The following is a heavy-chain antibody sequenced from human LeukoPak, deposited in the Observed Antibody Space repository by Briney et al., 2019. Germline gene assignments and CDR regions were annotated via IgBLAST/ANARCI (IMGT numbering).Heavy chain of an antibody. J-gene: IGHJ6*02. Sequence: PSETLSLTCAVYGGSFSGYYWSWIRQPPGKGLERIGEINHSGSTNYNPSLKSRVTISVDTSKNQFSLKLSSVTAADTAVYYCARRPVRYFDWLPYYGMDVWAKGPRSPSP. D-gene: IGHD3-9*01. CDR3: ARRPVRYFDWLPYYGMDV. CDR1: GGSFSGYY. V-gene: IGHV4-34*01. CDR2: INHSGST.